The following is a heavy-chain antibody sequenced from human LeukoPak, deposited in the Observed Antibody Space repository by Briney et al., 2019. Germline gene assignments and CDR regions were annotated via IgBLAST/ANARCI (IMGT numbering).Heavy chain of an antibody. CDR3: ARSAGIQWLVPRDWFDP. D-gene: IGHD6-19*01. V-gene: IGHV4-34*01. CDR1: GGSFSGYY. CDR2: INHSGST. Sequence: PSETLSLTCAVYGGSFSGYYWSWIRQPPGKGPEWIGEINHSGSTNYNPSLKSRVTISVDTSKNQFSLKLSSVTAADTAVYYCARSAGIQWLVPRDWFDPWGQGTLVTVSS. J-gene: IGHJ5*02.